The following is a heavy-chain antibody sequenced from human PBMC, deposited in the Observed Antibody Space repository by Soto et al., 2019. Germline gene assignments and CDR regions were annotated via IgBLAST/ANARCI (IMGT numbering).Heavy chain of an antibody. CDR3: ARIQRISMIVVSKPYFDY. CDR1: GLSLSNPRMG. Sequence: SGPTLVNPTETLTLTCTVSGLSLSNPRMGVSWIRQPPGKALEWLAHIFSNDEKSYSTSLKSRLTISRDTSKSQVVLTMTNMDPVDTATYYCARIQRISMIVVSKPYFDYWGQGALVTV. CDR2: IFSNDEK. D-gene: IGHD3-22*01. J-gene: IGHJ4*02. V-gene: IGHV2-26*01.